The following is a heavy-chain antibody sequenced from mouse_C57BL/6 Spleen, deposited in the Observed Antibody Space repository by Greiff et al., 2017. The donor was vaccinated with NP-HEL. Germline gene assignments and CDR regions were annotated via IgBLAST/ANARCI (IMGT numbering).Heavy chain of an antibody. CDR2: ISSGGSYT. V-gene: IGHV5-6*01. Sequence: EVQVVESGGDLVKPGGSLKLSCAASGFTFSSYGMSWVRQTPDKRLEWVATISSGGSYTYYPDSVKGRFTISRDNAKNTLYLQMSSLKSEDTAMYYCARPDEGYAMDYWGQGTSVTVSS. J-gene: IGHJ4*01. CDR3: ARPDEGYAMDY. CDR1: GFTFSSYG.